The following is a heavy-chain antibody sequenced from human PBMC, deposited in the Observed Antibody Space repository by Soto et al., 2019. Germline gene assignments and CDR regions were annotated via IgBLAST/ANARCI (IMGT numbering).Heavy chain of an antibody. Sequence: QVQLVQSGAEVKKPGSSVKVSCKASGGTFSSYAISWVRQAPGQGLEWMGGIIPIFGTANYAQKFQGRVTITADESTSTAYMVLSSLRSEETAVFYCAAGLYYDFWCDLRYYYYYGMVVLGQGTTVTVSS. D-gene: IGHD3-3*01. CDR1: GGTFSSYA. V-gene: IGHV1-69*01. CDR2: IIPIFGTA. J-gene: IGHJ6*02. CDR3: AAGLYYDFWCDLRYYYYYGMVV.